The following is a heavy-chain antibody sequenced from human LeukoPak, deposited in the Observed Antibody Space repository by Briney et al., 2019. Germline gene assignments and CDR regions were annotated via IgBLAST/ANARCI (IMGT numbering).Heavy chain of an antibody. CDR3: ARGLYCSGGSCYNWFDP. CDR2: TDYKSKWYN. CDR1: GDSVSSNSAA. V-gene: IGHV6-1*01. Sequence: SQTLSLTFAISGDSVSSNSAAWSWIRQSPSRGLEWLGRTDYKSKWYNDYAVSVKSRITINPDTSKNQFSLQLNSVTPEDTAVYYCARGLYCSGGSCYNWFDPWGQGTLVTVSS. D-gene: IGHD2-15*01. J-gene: IGHJ5*02.